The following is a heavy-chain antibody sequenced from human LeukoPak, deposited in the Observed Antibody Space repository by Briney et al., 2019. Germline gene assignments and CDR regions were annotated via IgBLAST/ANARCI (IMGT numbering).Heavy chain of an antibody. Sequence: GASVKVSCKASGYTFTSYGISWVRQAPGQGLEWMGWISAYNGNTNYAQKLQGRVTMTTDTSTSTAYMELRSLRSDGTAVYHCARDRRIAAAGPAGYWGQGTLVTVSS. V-gene: IGHV1-18*01. D-gene: IGHD6-13*01. J-gene: IGHJ4*02. CDR2: ISAYNGNT. CDR3: ARDRRIAAAGPAGY. CDR1: GYTFTSYG.